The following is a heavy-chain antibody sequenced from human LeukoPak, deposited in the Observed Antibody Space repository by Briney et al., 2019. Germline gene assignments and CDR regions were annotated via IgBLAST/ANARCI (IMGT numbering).Heavy chain of an antibody. V-gene: IGHV3-64*01. J-gene: IGHJ4*02. CDR3: ARGSAAIYSYGPQFDS. D-gene: IGHD5-18*01. CDR1: GFIFSNYA. CDR2: ISSDGDST. Sequence: GGSLRLSCAASGFIFSNYAMHWVRQAPGKGLEYVSGISSDGDSTSYANSVKGRFIISRDNSKNTLYLQMGSLRPEDMAVYYCARGSAAIYSYGPQFDSWGQGTLATVSS.